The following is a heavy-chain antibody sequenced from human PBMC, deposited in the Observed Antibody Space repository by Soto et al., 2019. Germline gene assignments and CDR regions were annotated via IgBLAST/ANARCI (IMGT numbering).Heavy chain of an antibody. CDR1: GGTFRSYA. J-gene: IGHJ6*02. Sequence: ASVKVSCKASGGTFRSYAISWVRQAPGQGLEWMGGIIPIFGTANYAQKFQGRVTITADKSTSTAYMELSSLRSEDTAVYYCARERGLRDDILTGYYNAYYYYGMDVWGQGTTVTVSS. CDR3: ARERGLRDDILTGYYNAYYYYGMDV. CDR2: IIPIFGTA. V-gene: IGHV1-69*06. D-gene: IGHD3-9*01.